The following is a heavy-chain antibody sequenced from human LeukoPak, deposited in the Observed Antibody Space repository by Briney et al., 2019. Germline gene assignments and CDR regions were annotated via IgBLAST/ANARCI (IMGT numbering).Heavy chain of an antibody. Sequence: GGSLRVSCAASGFTFSDAWMSWARQAPGKGLEWVGRIKSKTDGGTTDYAAPVKGRFTISRDDSKNTLYLQMDSLKTEDTAVYYCTTPSGTWIDYWGQGTLVTVSS. V-gene: IGHV3-15*01. J-gene: IGHJ4*02. CDR1: GFTFSDAW. D-gene: IGHD3-10*01. CDR3: TTPSGTWIDY. CDR2: IKSKTDGGTT.